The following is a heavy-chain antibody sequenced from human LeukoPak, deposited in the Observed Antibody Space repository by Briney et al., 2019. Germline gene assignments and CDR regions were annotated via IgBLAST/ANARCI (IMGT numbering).Heavy chain of an antibody. J-gene: IGHJ6*02. D-gene: IGHD1-26*01. Sequence: GGSLRLSCAASGFTFSSYGMHWARQAPGKGLEWVAFIRYDGTNKYYADSVRGLFTISRDNSNNTVYLQMNSLRAEDTAVYYCARVSMEGGSYYVFYYGMDVWGQGTTVTVSS. CDR2: IRYDGTNK. CDR1: GFTFSSYG. V-gene: IGHV3-30*02. CDR3: ARVSMEGGSYYVFYYGMDV.